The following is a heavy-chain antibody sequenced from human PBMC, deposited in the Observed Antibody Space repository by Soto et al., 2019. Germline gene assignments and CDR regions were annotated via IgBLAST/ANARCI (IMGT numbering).Heavy chain of an antibody. V-gene: IGHV1-69*08. Sequence: QVQLVQSGADVKKPGSSVKISCTASGAAFSNYTFTWVRRAPGQGLEWVGRVIPLLDASNYAEKFKDRVTISADRSTSTVYMELSGLRSEDSAIYYCASGKSQMSQDRMGFYYDMDVWGKGTTVTVSS. J-gene: IGHJ6*03. D-gene: IGHD1-1*01. CDR1: GAAFSNYT. CDR3: ASGKSQMSQDRMGFYYDMDV. CDR2: VIPLLDAS.